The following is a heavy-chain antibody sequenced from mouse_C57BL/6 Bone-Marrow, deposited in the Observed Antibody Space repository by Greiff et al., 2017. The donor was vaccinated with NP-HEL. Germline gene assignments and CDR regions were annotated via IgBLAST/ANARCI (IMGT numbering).Heavy chain of an antibody. Sequence: QVQLKQSGAELAKPGASVKLSCKASGYTLTSYWMHWVKQRPGQGLEWIGYINPSSGYTKYNQKFKDKATLTADKSSSTAYMQLSSLTYEDSAVYYCARWGLLLYFDVWGTGTTVTVSS. CDR3: ARWGLLLYFDV. V-gene: IGHV1-7*01. CDR1: GYTLTSYW. D-gene: IGHD2-10*01. J-gene: IGHJ1*03. CDR2: INPSSGYT.